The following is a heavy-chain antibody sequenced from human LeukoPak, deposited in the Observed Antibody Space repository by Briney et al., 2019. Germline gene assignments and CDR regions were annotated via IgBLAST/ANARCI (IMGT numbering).Heavy chain of an antibody. CDR3: ARGYSYDYYYGMDV. CDR2: IYYSGST. V-gene: IGHV4-30-4*01. CDR1: GGSISSGDYY. D-gene: IGHD5-18*01. J-gene: IGHJ6*02. Sequence: PSETLSLTCTVSGGSISSGDYYWSWIRQPPGKGLEWIGYIYYSGSTYYNPSLKSRVTISVDTSKNQFSLKLSSVTAADTAVYYCARGYSYDYYYGMDVWGQGTTVTVSS.